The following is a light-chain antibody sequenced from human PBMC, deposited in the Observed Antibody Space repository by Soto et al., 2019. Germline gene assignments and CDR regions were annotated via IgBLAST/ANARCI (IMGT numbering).Light chain of an antibody. J-gene: IGKJ4*01. CDR2: GAS. Sequence: EIVLPQSPGTLSRSPGKRATLSCRASQSVSNNYLAWYQQKPGQAPRLLIYGASSRATGIPDRFSGGGSGTDFTLTISRLEPEDFAVYYCQQFSSYPLTFGGGTKVDIK. CDR1: QSVSNNY. CDR3: QQFSSYPLT. V-gene: IGKV3-20*01.